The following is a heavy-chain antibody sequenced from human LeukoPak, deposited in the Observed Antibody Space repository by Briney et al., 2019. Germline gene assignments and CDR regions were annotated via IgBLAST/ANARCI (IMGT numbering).Heavy chain of an antibody. D-gene: IGHD2-15*01. Sequence: SVKVSCKASGGTFSSYTISWVRQAPGQGLEWMGGIIPIFGTANYAQKLQGRVTITTGESTSTAYMELSSLRSEDTAVYYCARDKGPPYCSGGSCYPGATYFDYWGQGTLVTVSS. J-gene: IGHJ4*02. CDR1: GGTFSSYT. V-gene: IGHV1-69*05. CDR2: IIPIFGTA. CDR3: ARDKGPPYCSGGSCYPGATYFDY.